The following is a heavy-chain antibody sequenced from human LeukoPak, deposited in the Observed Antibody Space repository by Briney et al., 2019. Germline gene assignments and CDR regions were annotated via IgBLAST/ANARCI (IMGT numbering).Heavy chain of an antibody. D-gene: IGHD4-17*01. CDR2: MYYGGST. CDR1: GCSISTSRHY. V-gene: IGHV4-39*01. Sequence: SETLSLTCTVSGCSISTSRHYWGWIRQPPGKGLEWIGNMYYGGSTYYNPSLKSRVTISVDTYKSRFSLKLSSVTAADTAVYYCATTVTTRYYFDYWGQGTLVTVSS. J-gene: IGHJ4*02. CDR3: ATTVTTRYYFDY.